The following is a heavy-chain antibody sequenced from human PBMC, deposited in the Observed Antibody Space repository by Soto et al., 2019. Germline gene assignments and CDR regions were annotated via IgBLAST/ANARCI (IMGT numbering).Heavy chain of an antibody. V-gene: IGHV3-11*01. J-gene: IGHJ4*02. Sequence: PGGSLRLSCAASGFTFSDYYMSWIRQAPGKGLEWVSYISSSGSTIYYADSVKGRFTISRDNAKNSLYLQMNSLRAEDTAVYYCAREREYYDILTGYYQSRAFDYWGQGTLVTVSS. D-gene: IGHD3-9*01. CDR3: AREREYYDILTGYYQSRAFDY. CDR1: GFTFSDYY. CDR2: ISSSGSTI.